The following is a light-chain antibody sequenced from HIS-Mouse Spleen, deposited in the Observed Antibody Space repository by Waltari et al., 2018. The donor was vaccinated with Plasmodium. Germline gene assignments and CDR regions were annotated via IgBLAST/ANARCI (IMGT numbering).Light chain of an antibody. CDR3: LQHNSYPYT. V-gene: IGKV1-17*03. CDR2: AAS. CDR1: QGISTY. Sequence: DIQMTQSPSAMSASVGDRVTITCRASQGISTYLAWFQQKPGKVPKRLSYAASSLQSGVPSRFGGRGSGTEFTLTISRLQPEDFATYYCLQHNSYPYTFGQGTKLEIK. J-gene: IGKJ2*01.